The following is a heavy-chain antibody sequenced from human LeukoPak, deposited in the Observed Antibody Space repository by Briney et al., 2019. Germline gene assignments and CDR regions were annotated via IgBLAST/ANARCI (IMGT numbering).Heavy chain of an antibody. J-gene: IGHJ4*02. CDR3: AREILYDSTGYYL. V-gene: IGHV4-59*01. D-gene: IGHD3-22*01. CDR1: GGSISSYY. Sequence: SETLSLTCTVSGGSISSYYWSWIRQPPGKGLEWIGYIYYSGSTNYNPSLKSRVTISVDTSKNQFSLKLSSVTAADTAVYYCAREILYDSTGYYLWGQGTLVTVSS. CDR2: IYYSGST.